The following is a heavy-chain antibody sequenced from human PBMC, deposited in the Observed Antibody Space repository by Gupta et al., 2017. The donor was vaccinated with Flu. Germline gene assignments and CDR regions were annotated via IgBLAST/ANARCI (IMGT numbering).Heavy chain of an antibody. CDR3: ARGPLVPKGDNYYYYGMDV. J-gene: IGHJ6*02. CDR2: IIPIFGTA. Sequence: GGRQAPGQGLEWMGGIIPIFGTANYAQKFQGRVTITADESTSTAYMELSSLRSEDTAVYYCARGPLVPKGDNYYYYGMDVWGQGTTVTVSS. D-gene: IGHD6-13*01. V-gene: IGHV1-69*01.